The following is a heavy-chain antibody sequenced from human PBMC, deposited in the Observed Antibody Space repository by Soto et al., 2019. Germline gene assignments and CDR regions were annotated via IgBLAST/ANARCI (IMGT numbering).Heavy chain of an antibody. Sequence: QVQLQESGPGLVKPSETLSLTCTVSGGSISGYYWSWIRQPPGKGLEWIGYIYYSGSTNYNPSLKSRVTISVDTSKNQFSLKLSYVTAADMAVYYCARGDTGHDYWGQVTLVTVSS. V-gene: IGHV4-59*01. CDR1: GGSISGYY. CDR3: ARGDTGHDY. D-gene: IGHD2-2*02. CDR2: IYYSGST. J-gene: IGHJ4*02.